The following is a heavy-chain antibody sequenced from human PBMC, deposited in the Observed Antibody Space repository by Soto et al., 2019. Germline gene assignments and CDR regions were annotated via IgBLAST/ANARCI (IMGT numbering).Heavy chain of an antibody. V-gene: IGHV4-59*01. D-gene: IGHD6-13*01. CDR2: IFYSGSP. Sequence: SETLSLTCTVSGGSISYYYWNWIRQSPGKGLAWIGYIFYSGSPHYNPSLKSRVTISIDTSKNQFSLRLTSVTAADTAVYFCARGSPPSKYGLDVWGQGTTVTVSS. CDR3: ARGSPPSKYGLDV. J-gene: IGHJ6*02. CDR1: GGSISYYY.